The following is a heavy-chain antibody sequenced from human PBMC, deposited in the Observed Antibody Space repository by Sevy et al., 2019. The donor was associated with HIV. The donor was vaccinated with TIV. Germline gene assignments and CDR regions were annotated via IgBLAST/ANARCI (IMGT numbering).Heavy chain of an antibody. V-gene: IGHV3-30*18. CDR1: GFTFSSHG. CDR2: ISYDGSKE. CDR3: AKLRSAFGPLDD. D-gene: IGHD3-16*01. Sequence: GGSLRLSCAASGFTFSSHGMHWVRQAPGKGLEWVAFISYDGSKEYYTDSVKGRFTISRDNSKNTVYLQMNSLRAEDTAVYSCAKLRSAFGPLDDWGQGTLVTVSS. J-gene: IGHJ4*02.